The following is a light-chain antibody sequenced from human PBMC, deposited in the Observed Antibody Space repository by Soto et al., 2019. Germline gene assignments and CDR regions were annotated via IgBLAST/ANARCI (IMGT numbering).Light chain of an antibody. Sequence: EIVLTQSPGTLSLSPGERATLSCRASQRISSSHLAWYQQKPGQAPRLLIYGASSRATGIPDRFSGSGSGTDFTLTISRLEPEDFVVYYCQQYGSSPRTFGQGTKVEIK. J-gene: IGKJ1*01. V-gene: IGKV3-20*01. CDR2: GAS. CDR3: QQYGSSPRT. CDR1: QRISSSH.